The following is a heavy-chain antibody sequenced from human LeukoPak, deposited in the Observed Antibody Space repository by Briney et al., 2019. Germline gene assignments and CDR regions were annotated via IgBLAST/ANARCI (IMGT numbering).Heavy chain of an antibody. CDR3: ARVSDIRSGYYHAFDI. CDR1: GYTFTSYG. CDR2: ISAYNGNT. V-gene: IGHV1-18*01. D-gene: IGHD3-3*01. J-gene: IGHJ3*02. Sequence: GASVKVSCKASGYTFTSYGISWVRQAPGQGLEWMGWISAYNGNTNYAQKLQGRVTMTADTSTSTAYMELRSLRSDDTAVYYCARVSDIRSGYYHAFDIWGQGTMVTVSS.